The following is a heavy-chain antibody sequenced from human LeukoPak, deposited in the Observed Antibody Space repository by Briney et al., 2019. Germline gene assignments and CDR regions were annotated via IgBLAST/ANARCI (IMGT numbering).Heavy chain of an antibody. CDR2: ISSGTSFI. D-gene: IGHD1-26*01. J-gene: IGHJ6*03. V-gene: IGHV3-21*01. Sequence: GGSLRLSCAASGFPFSSYSMNWVRQAPGKGLEWVSSISSGTSFIYYADSVKGRFTISRDNSKNTLYLQMNSLRAEDTAVYYCAKGSYWNYYYYMDVWGKGTTVTISS. CDR3: AKGSYWNYYYYMDV. CDR1: GFPFSSYS.